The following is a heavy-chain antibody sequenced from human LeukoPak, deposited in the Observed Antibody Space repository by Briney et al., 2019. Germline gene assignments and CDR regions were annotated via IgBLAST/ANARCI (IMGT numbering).Heavy chain of an antibody. CDR2: IYYSGST. CDR3: ARDGNGSGSYYNNWFDP. J-gene: IGHJ5*02. Sequence: PSETLSLTCTVSGGSISSYYWSWLRQPPGRGREWLGYIYYSGSTNYNPSLKSRVTISVDTSKNQFSLKLSSVTAADTAVYYCARDGNGSGSYYNNWFDPWGQGTLVTVSS. D-gene: IGHD3-10*01. V-gene: IGHV4-59*01. CDR1: GGSISSYY.